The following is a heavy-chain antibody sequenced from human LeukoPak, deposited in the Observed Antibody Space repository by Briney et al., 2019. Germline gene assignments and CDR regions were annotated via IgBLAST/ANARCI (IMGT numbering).Heavy chain of an antibody. Sequence: GGSLRLSCAASGFTFSSYSMNWVRQAPGKGLEWVANIKQDGSEKYYVDSVKDRFTISRDNAKNSLYLQMNSLRAEDTALYYCARVWGGTYRIDYWGQGTLVTVSS. J-gene: IGHJ4*02. CDR3: ARVWGGTYRIDY. CDR2: IKQDGSEK. CDR1: GFTFSSYS. V-gene: IGHV3-7*01. D-gene: IGHD1-26*01.